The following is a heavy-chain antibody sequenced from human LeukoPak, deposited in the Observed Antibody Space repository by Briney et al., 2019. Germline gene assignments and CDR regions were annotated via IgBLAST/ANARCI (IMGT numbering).Heavy chain of an antibody. Sequence: GGSLRLSCAVSGFTFSNYWMSWVRQAPGKGLEWVANINQGGSGKYYLNSVKGRFTISRDNAKNSLYLQMNSLRTDDAAIYYCVRDGSGYDYWGQGTLVTVSS. D-gene: IGHD6-19*01. CDR3: VRDGSGYDY. V-gene: IGHV3-7*05. CDR2: INQGGSGK. CDR1: GFTFSNYW. J-gene: IGHJ4*02.